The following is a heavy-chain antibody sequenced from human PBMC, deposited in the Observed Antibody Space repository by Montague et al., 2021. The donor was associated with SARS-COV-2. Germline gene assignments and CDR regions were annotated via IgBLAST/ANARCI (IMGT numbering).Heavy chain of an antibody. CDR3: ARGLVGWFDP. V-gene: IGHV4-39*01. CDR1: GGSISSSSYY. D-gene: IGHD3/OR15-3a*01. J-gene: IGHJ5*02. CDR2: IYYSGST. Sequence: SETLSLTCTVSGGSISSSSYYWGWIRQPPGKGLEWIGSIYYSGSTYYNPSLKSRVTISVDTSKNQSSLKLSSVTAADTAVYYCARGLVGWFDPWGQGTLVTVSS.